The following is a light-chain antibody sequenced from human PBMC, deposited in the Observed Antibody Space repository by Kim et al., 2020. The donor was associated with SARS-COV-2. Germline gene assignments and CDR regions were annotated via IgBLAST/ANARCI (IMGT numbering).Light chain of an antibody. V-gene: IGKV1-8*01. J-gene: IGKJ4*01. CDR2: ATS. Sequence: AYTGDSVTITCRACQGISSYSACNHQKPGKAPKLLIYATSTLQSGVPTRFSGSGSGTDFTLTVSCLQSEDFATYYCHQYYSYPLTFCGGTKVDIK. CDR1: QGISSY. CDR3: HQYYSYPLT.